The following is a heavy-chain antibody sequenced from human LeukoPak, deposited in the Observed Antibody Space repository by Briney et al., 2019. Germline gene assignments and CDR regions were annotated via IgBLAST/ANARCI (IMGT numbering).Heavy chain of an antibody. CDR3: AKERSLGVAAASNY. D-gene: IGHD6-13*01. CDR1: GFTFSSYA. V-gene: IGHV3-23*01. Sequence: PGGSLRLSWAASGFTFSSYAMSWVRQAPGKGLEWVSSISGSGDSTYYADSVKGRVTISRDNSKNTLYLQMNSLRAEDTAVYYCAKERSLGVAAASNYWGQGTLVTVSS. J-gene: IGHJ4*02. CDR2: ISGSGDST.